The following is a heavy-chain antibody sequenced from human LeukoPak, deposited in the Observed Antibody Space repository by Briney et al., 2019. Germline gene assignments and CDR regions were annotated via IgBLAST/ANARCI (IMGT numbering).Heavy chain of an antibody. CDR1: GGSISSYY. CDR2: IYYSGST. Sequence: PSETLSLTCTVSGGSISSYYWSWIRQPPGKGLEWIGYIYYSGSTNYNPSLKSRVTISVDTSKNQFSLKLSSVTAADTAVYYCARARAYYYDSSGYYYGWYFDLRGRGTLVTVSS. CDR3: ARARAYYYDSSGYYYGWYFDL. D-gene: IGHD3-22*01. V-gene: IGHV4-59*01. J-gene: IGHJ2*01.